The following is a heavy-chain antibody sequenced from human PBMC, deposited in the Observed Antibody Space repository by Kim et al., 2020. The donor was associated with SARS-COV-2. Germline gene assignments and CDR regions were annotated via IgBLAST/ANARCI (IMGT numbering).Heavy chain of an antibody. CDR3: ARKSTLEWLLSEGVDAFDI. D-gene: IGHD3-3*01. J-gene: IGHJ3*02. V-gene: IGHV3-33*08. CDR2: IWYDGSNK. CDR1: GFTFSSYG. Sequence: GGSLRLSCAASGFTFSSYGMHWVRQAPGKGLEWVAVIWYDGSNKYYADSVKDRFTISRDNSKNTLYLQMNSLRAEDTAVYYCARKSTLEWLLSEGVDAFDIWGQGTMVTVSS.